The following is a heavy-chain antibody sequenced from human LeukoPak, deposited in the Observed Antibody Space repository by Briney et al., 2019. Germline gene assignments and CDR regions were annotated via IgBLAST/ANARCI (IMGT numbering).Heavy chain of an antibody. CDR3: ARYSNYGDYYYYYMDV. CDR2: IYYSGST. J-gene: IGHJ6*03. D-gene: IGHD4-11*01. V-gene: IGHV4-39*07. CDR1: GGSISSSSYF. Sequence: LSETLSLTCTVSGGSISSSSYFWAWIRQPPGKGLEWIGSIYYSGSTNYNPSLKSRVTISVDTSKNQFSLKLSSVTAADTAVYYCARYSNYGDYYYYYMDVWGKGTTVTVSS.